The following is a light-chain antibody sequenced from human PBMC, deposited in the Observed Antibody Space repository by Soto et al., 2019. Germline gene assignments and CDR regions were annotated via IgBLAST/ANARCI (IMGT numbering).Light chain of an antibody. CDR2: GAS. V-gene: IGKV3-20*01. CDR3: QQYDNSIT. J-gene: IGKJ5*01. Sequence: EIVLTQSPDTVSLSPGETATLSCRASQSVSSNYLAWYQQKPGQAPRLLIYGASSRATGIPDRFSGSGSGTDFTLTISRLEPEDFAVFSCQQYDNSITFGQGTRLEI. CDR1: QSVSSNY.